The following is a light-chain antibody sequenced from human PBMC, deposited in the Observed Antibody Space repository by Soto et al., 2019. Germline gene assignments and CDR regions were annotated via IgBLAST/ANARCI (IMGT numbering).Light chain of an antibody. Sequence: QSVLTQPPSVSGAPGQRVTISCTGSSSNIGAIYDVHWYQQLPGTAPKLLISGNSNRPSGVPDRFSGSKSGTSASLAITGLQAEDEADYYCQSYDSSLSGYVFGSGTQLTVL. V-gene: IGLV1-40*01. J-gene: IGLJ7*01. CDR2: GNS. CDR1: SSNIGAIYD. CDR3: QSYDSSLSGYV.